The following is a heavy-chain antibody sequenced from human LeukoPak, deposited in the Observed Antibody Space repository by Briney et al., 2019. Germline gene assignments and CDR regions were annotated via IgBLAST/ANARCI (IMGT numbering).Heavy chain of an antibody. CDR1: GFTFSRYW. CDR3: ARAVTSTEGY. V-gene: IGHV3-7*03. J-gene: IGHJ4*02. Sequence: GGSLRLSCAASGFTFSRYWMTWVRQAPGKGLEWVASINEDGSGKHYVDSVKGRFTISRDNAQKSVYLEMNSLRAEDTAVYYCARAVTSTEGYWGQGTLVTVAS. CDR2: INEDGSGK. D-gene: IGHD4-17*01.